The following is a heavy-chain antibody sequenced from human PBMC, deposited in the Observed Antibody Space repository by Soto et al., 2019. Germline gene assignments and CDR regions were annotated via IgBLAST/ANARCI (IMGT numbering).Heavy chain of an antibody. CDR3: AKDSWYFDL. J-gene: IGHJ4*02. CDR2: IDTSGHST. D-gene: IGHD6-13*01. V-gene: IGHV3-74*01. Sequence: GGSLRLSCAASGFTFSNYWMHWVRQAPGKGLVWVARIDTSGHSTNYAESVKGRFTISRDNAKNTVSLQMNSLRVEDTGVYYCAKDSWYFDLWSQGSQVTVSS. CDR1: GFTFSNYW.